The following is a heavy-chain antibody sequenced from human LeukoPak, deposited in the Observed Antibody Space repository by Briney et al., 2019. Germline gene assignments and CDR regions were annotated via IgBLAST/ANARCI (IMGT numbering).Heavy chain of an antibody. D-gene: IGHD5/OR15-5a*01. J-gene: IGHJ6*02. V-gene: IGHV1-18*01. CDR2: ISAYNGNT. CDR3: ARGRRWGRDSKTPYYYYGMDV. CDR1: GYTFTSYG. Sequence: GASLKVSCKASGYTFTSYGINWVRQAPGQGLEWKGWISAYNGNTIYAQKLQGRVAMTTDTSTRTVYMELRSLRSDDTAVYYCARGRRWGRDSKTPYYYYGMDVWGQGTTVTVS.